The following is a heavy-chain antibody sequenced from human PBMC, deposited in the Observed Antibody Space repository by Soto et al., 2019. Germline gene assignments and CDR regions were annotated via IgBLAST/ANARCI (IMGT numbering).Heavy chain of an antibody. V-gene: IGHV3-30-3*01. CDR3: ARDQQSTLYYYYGMDV. CDR2: ISYDGGNK. J-gene: IGHJ6*02. CDR1: GFTFSIYA. D-gene: IGHD6-13*01. Sequence: QVQLVESGGGVVQPGRSLRLSCAASGFTFSIYAMHWVRQAPGKGLEWVAVISYDGGNKYYADSVKGRFTLSRDSSENTLYLQMNSLRAEDTAVYYCARDQQSTLYYYYGMDVWGQGTTVTVSS.